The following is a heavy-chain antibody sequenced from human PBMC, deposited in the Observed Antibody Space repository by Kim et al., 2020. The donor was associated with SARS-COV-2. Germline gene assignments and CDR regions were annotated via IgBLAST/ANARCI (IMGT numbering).Heavy chain of an antibody. D-gene: IGHD2-21*01. CDR3: ARGRMVMGVWWAQYYGMDV. Sequence: SETLSLTCAVYGGSFSGYYWSWIRQPPGKGLEWIGEINHSGSTNYNPSLKSRVTISVDTSKNQFSLKLSSVTAADTAVYYCARGRMVMGVWWAQYYGMDVWGQGTTVTVSS. V-gene: IGHV4-34*01. CDR2: INHSGST. CDR1: GGSFSGYY. J-gene: IGHJ6*02.